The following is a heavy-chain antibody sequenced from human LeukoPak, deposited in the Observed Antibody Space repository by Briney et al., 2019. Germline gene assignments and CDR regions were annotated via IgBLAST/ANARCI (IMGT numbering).Heavy chain of an antibody. CDR1: GFTFSNAW. Sequence: GGSLRLSCAASGFTFSNAWMSWVRQAPGKGLEWVGRIKSKTDGGTTDYAAPVKGRFTISRDDSKNTLYLQMNSLKTEDTAVYYCTTGRNPPLSPIVVVPAAIKPFDIWGQGTMVTVSS. V-gene: IGHV3-15*01. CDR3: TTGRNPPLSPIVVVPAAIKPFDI. CDR2: IKSKTDGGTT. D-gene: IGHD2-2*02. J-gene: IGHJ3*02.